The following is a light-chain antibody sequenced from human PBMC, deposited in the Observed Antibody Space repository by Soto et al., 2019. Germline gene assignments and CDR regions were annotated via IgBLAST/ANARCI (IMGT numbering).Light chain of an antibody. Sequence: DIQMTQSPSSLSASVGDRITITCRASQSISSYLHWYQQKPGKAPKLLIYAASSLQSGVPSRFSGSGSGTYFTLTISSLQPADFATYYCQHSYSTPWTFGLGTKVEIK. J-gene: IGKJ1*01. CDR1: QSISSY. CDR3: QHSYSTPWT. V-gene: IGKV1-39*01. CDR2: AAS.